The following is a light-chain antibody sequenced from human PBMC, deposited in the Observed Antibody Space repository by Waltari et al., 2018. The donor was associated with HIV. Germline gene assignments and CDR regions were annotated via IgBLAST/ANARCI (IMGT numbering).Light chain of an antibody. CDR2: WAS. V-gene: IGKV4-1*01. Sequence: DIVMTQSPDSLAVSLGDGATINCKSSQRVLKCANDKNYLAWYQQKPGQPPKLLIYWASYRESGVPDRFSGSGSGTDFTLTISSLQAEDVAVYYCQQYYTTPLFTFGPGTRVDIK. CDR1: QRVLKCANDKNY. CDR3: QQYYTTPLFT. J-gene: IGKJ3*01.